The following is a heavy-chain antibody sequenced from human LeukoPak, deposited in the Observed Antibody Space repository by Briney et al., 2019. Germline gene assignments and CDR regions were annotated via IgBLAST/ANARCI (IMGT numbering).Heavy chain of an antibody. CDR2: ISYDGSNK. CDR3: ASGSYSGY. J-gene: IGHJ4*02. D-gene: IGHD1-26*01. Sequence: GRSLRLSCAASGFTFSSYAMHWVRQALGKGLEWVAVISYDGSNKYYADSVKGRFTISRDNSKNTLYLQMNSLRAEDTAVYYCASGSYSGYWGQGTLVTVSS. CDR1: GFTFSSYA. V-gene: IGHV3-30-3*01.